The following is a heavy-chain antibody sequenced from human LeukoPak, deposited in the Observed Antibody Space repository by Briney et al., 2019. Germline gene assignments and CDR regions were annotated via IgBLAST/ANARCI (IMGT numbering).Heavy chain of an antibody. Sequence: SETLSLTCAVYGGSFNGYYWSWIRQPPGKGLEWIGEINHSGSTNYNPSLKSRVTISVDTSKNQFSLKLSSVTAADTAVYYCARGRIAVAGTYYFDYWGQGTLVTVSS. J-gene: IGHJ4*02. D-gene: IGHD6-19*01. CDR1: GGSFNGYY. CDR2: INHSGST. V-gene: IGHV4-34*01. CDR3: ARGRIAVAGTYYFDY.